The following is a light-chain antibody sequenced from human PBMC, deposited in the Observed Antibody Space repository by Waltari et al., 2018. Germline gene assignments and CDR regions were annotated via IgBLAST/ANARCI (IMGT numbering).Light chain of an antibody. V-gene: IGKV1-39*01. J-gene: IGKJ5*01. CDR3: QQSYSGPIT. CDR1: QTVIIY. CDR2: AAS. Sequence: DIHLTQSPSSLSASVGDRVTITCRTTQTVIIYLNWYQQKPGKAPKLLIYAASSLQSGVPSRFSGSGSGTDFTLTISSLQPEDFATYYCQQSYSGPITFGQG.